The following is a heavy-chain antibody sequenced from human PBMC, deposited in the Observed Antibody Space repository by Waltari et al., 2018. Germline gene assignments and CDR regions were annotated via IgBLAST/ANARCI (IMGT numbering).Heavy chain of an antibody. CDR3: ARGAGLIWFGEADPRRFDY. CDR2: IRYDGGEK. J-gene: IGHJ4*02. Sequence: EVQLVESGGGLVQPGGSLTLSCAASGSPFSTYWLPWVRQTPGKGLEWVANIRYDGGEKVYVDSVKGRFIVSKDNAKNSLYLQMNSLRAEDTAVYYCARGAGLIWFGEADPRRFDYWGQGTQVTVSS. D-gene: IGHD3-10*01. CDR1: GSPFSTYW. V-gene: IGHV3-7*01.